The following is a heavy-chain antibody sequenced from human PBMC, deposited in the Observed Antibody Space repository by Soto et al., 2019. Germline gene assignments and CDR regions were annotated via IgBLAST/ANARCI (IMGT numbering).Heavy chain of an antibody. J-gene: IGHJ3*02. CDR3: ARRSVYYDSSGSPDAFDI. D-gene: IGHD3-22*01. Sequence: PGESLKISCKGSGYSFTSYWISWVRQMPGKGLEWMGRIDPSDSYTNYSPSFPGHVTISADKSISTSYLQWSSLKASDTAMYYCARRSVYYDSSGSPDAFDIWGQGTMVTVSS. V-gene: IGHV5-10-1*01. CDR1: GYSFTSYW. CDR2: IDPSDSYT.